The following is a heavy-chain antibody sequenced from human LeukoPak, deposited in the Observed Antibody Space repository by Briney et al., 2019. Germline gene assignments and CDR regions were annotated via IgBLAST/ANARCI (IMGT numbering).Heavy chain of an antibody. CDR3: AGSYSGYDYDDDY. J-gene: IGHJ4*02. V-gene: IGHV3-30-3*01. CDR1: GFTFSSYA. CDR2: ISYDGSNK. D-gene: IGHD5-12*01. Sequence: PGGSLRLSCAASGFTFSSYAMHWVRQAPGKGLEWVAVISYDGSNKYYADSVKGRFTISRDNSKNTLYLQMNSLRAEDTAVYYCAGSYSGYDYDDDYWGQGTLVTVSS.